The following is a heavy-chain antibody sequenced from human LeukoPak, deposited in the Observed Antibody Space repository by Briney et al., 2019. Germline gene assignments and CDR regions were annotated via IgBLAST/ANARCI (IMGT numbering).Heavy chain of an antibody. CDR3: ARDYDFWSGYPNSLHPFDY. J-gene: IGHJ4*02. CDR1: GFTFSSYS. Sequence: GGSLRLSCAASGFTFSSYSMNWVRQAPGKGLEWVSSIGSSSTYIYYADSVKGRFTISRDNARNSLYLQMNSLRAEDTAVYYCARDYDFWSGYPNSLHPFDYWGQGTLVTVSS. V-gene: IGHV3-21*01. D-gene: IGHD3-3*01. CDR2: IGSSSTYI.